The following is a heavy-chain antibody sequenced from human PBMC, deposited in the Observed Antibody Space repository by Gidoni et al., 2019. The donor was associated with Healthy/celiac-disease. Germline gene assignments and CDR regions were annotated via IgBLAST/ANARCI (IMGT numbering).Heavy chain of an antibody. V-gene: IGHV4-39*01. CDR3: VSLVPVGAALDY. CDR1: GGSISSSSYY. Sequence: QLQLQESGPGLVKPSETLSLTCTVSGGSISSSSYYWGWIRQPPGKGLEWIGSIYYSGSTYYNPSLKSRVTISVDTSKNQFSLKLSSVTAADTAVYYCVSLVPVGAALDYWGQGTLVTVSS. CDR2: IYYSGST. J-gene: IGHJ4*02. D-gene: IGHD1-26*01.